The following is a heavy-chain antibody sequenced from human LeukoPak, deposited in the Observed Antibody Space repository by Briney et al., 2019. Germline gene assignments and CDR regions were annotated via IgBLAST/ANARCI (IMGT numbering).Heavy chain of an antibody. CDR2: IWYDGSNK. J-gene: IGHJ6*02. V-gene: IGHV3-33*01. CDR1: GFTFGSYG. CDR3: ARDLQVYYYYGMDV. Sequence: GGSLRLSCAASGFTFGSYGMHWVRQAPGKGLEWVAVIWYDGSNKYYADSVKGRFTISRDNSKNTLYLQMNSLRAEDTAVYYCARDLQVYYYYGMDVWGQGTTVTVSS.